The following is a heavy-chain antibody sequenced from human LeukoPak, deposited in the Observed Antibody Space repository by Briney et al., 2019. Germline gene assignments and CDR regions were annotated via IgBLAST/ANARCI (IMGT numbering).Heavy chain of an antibody. D-gene: IGHD1-14*01. V-gene: IGHV3-30*19. CDR3: ARGPGDFDASDI. CDR2: ISYDGSNK. CDR1: GFTFSSYG. Sequence: GGSLRLSCAASGFTFSSYGMHWVRQAPGKGLEWVAVISYDGSNKYYADSVKGRFTISRDNSKNTLYLQMNSLRAEDTAVYYCARGPGDFDASDIWGQGTMVTVSS. J-gene: IGHJ3*02.